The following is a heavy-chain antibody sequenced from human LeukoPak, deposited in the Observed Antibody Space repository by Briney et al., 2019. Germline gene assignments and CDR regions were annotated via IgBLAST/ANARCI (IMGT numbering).Heavy chain of an antibody. CDR3: ARGKIGKGGPRWLDP. J-gene: IGHJ5*02. Sequence: GSSVKVSCKASGYTLTSYDIKWVRQATGQPLEWMGWMNPNRVNTGHAQKFQGRVTMTRNTSISTAYMELSSLKSADTAVDYCARGKIGKGGPRWLDPWGQGTLVTVSS. CDR1: GYTLTSYD. D-gene: IGHD3-22*01. CDR2: MNPNRVNT. V-gene: IGHV1-8*01.